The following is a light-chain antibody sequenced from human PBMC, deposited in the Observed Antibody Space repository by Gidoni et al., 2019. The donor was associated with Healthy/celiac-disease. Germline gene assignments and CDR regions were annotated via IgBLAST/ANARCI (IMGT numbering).Light chain of an antibody. J-gene: IGKJ2*04. V-gene: IGKV1-39*01. CDR2: AAS. CDR1: QSISSY. CDR3: QQSYSTPLCS. Sequence: DIQMTQSPSSLSASVEDRVTITCRASQSISSYLNWYQQKPGKAPKLLIYAASSLQSGVPSRFSGSGSGTDFTLTISSLQPEDFATYYCQQSYSTPLCSFGQGTKLEIK.